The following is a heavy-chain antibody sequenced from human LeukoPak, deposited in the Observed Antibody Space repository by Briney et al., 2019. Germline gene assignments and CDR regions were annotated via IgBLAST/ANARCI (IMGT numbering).Heavy chain of an antibody. Sequence: GGSLRLSCAASGFSFSNYAMSWVRQAPARGPGWVSSILGGGESCSADSVKGRFTLSRDDSRNTVYLQMKNLRVEDTAIYYCAKANWVSNADAVWWGQGTQLTASS. CDR2: ILGGGES. CDR3: AKANWVSNADAVW. V-gene: IGHV3-23*01. D-gene: IGHD1-1*01. CDR1: GFSFSNYA. J-gene: IGHJ4*02.